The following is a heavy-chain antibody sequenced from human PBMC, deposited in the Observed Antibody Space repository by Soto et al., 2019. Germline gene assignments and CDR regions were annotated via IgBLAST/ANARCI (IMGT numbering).Heavy chain of an antibody. V-gene: IGHV4-31*01. CDR2: IYYSGIS. D-gene: IGHD5-18*01. J-gene: IGHJ4*02. Sequence: QVQLLESGPGLVKPSQTLSLICNVSGASISSGGYYWSWIRQRPGGGLEWLGFIYYSGISHYNPSLKSLATISVDTSKNQFSLKLISVTAADTAVYYCARTEWIQLWFDYWGQGALVNVS. CDR1: GASISSGGYY. CDR3: ARTEWIQLWFDY.